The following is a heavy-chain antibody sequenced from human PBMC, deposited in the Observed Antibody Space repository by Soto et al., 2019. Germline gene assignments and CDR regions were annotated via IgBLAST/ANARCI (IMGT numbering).Heavy chain of an antibody. Sequence: TLSLTCAFSVVSISSGGYSCSWIRQPPGKALEWIAYLYHTGNTYYHPSLESRVTMSVDRSKNQFSLKLTSVTAADTAVYYCARFRGHAILEYWGQGTLV. V-gene: IGHV4-30-2*01. D-gene: IGHD2-8*01. J-gene: IGHJ4*02. CDR3: ARFRGHAILEY. CDR2: LYHTGNT. CDR1: VVSISSGGYS.